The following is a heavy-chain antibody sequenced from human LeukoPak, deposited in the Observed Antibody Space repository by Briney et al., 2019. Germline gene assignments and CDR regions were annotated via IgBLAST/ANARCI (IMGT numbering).Heavy chain of an antibody. D-gene: IGHD1-26*01. J-gene: IGHJ4*02. CDR3: ARLSGSYYTYYFDY. V-gene: IGHV4-61*01. CDR2: FYNSGSA. CDR1: GGSVSSGTYY. Sequence: SETLSLTCTVSGGSVSSGTYYWTWIRQSPGKGLEWIGCFYNSGSANYNPSLKSRVTISVDTSKNQFSLKLSSVTAADTAVYYCARLSGSYYTYYFDYWGQGTLVTVSS.